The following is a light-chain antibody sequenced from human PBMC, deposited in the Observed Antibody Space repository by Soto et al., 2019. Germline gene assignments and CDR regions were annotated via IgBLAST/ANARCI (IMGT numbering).Light chain of an antibody. CDR2: DVS. J-gene: IGLJ1*01. V-gene: IGLV2-14*03. CDR1: SSDVCGYNY. CDR3: SSYTTSNTRQIV. Sequence: QSVLTQPASVSGSPGQSITISCTGTSSDVCGYNYVSWYQHHPGKAPKLMIFDVSNRPSGVSNRFSGSKSGNTASLTISGLQPEDEADYYCSSYTTSNTRQIVLGTGT.